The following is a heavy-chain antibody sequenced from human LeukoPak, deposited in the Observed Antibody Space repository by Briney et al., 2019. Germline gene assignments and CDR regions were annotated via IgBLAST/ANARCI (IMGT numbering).Heavy chain of an antibody. Sequence: PSETLSLTCTVSGYSISSGYYWGWIRQPPGKGLEWIGSIYHSGSAYYNPSLKSRVTISEDTSKNQFSLNLTSVTAADTAVYYCARGRATVFFDYWGQGTLVTVSS. V-gene: IGHV4-38-2*02. CDR2: IYHSGSA. CDR1: GYSISSGYY. J-gene: IGHJ4*02. D-gene: IGHD4-17*01. CDR3: ARGRATVFFDY.